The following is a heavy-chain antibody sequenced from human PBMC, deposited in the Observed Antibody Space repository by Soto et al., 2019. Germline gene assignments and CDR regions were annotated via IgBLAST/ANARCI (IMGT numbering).Heavy chain of an antibody. V-gene: IGHV4-59*02. Sequence: SETLSLTCSVSGGYVHSYYWSWVRQSPGGGLEWIAYIYYTGTTKYNPSLKSRATISLDTSKNEVYLKMTSVTAADTAVYYCARARVRGVSPDYDFWGQGTQVTVSS. D-gene: IGHD2-8*01. CDR1: GGYVHSYY. J-gene: IGHJ4*02. CDR3: ARARVRGVSPDYDF. CDR2: IYYTGTT.